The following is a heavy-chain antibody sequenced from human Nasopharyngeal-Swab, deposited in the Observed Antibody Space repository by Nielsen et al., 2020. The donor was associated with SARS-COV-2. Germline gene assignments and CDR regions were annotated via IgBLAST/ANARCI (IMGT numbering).Heavy chain of an antibody. CDR1: GFTFTGSW. CDR3: ASLNSSPFGMDV. J-gene: IGHJ6*02. CDR2: ISVDGTTT. Sequence: GESLKISCAASGFTFTGSWMHWVRQAPGKGLEWVSHISVDGTTTNYGDSVKGRFTTYRDNAMSTVYLLMNSLRAEDTALYYCASLNSSPFGMDVWGQGTTVTVSS. D-gene: IGHD6-13*01. V-gene: IGHV3-74*01.